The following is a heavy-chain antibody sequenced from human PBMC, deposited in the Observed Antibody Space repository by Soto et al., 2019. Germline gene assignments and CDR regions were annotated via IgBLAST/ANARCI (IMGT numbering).Heavy chain of an antibody. Sequence: VASVKVSCKASGYTFTGYYMHWVRQAPGQGLEWMGWINPNSGGTNYAQKFQGWVTMTRDTSISTAYMELSRLRSDDTAVYYCARDRAYSWFDPWGQGTLVTVSS. J-gene: IGHJ5*02. CDR3: ARDRAYSWFDP. CDR2: INPNSGGT. CDR1: GYTFTGYY. V-gene: IGHV1-2*04.